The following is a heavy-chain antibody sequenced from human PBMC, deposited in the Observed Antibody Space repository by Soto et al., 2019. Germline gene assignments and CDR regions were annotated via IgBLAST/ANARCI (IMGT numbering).Heavy chain of an antibody. J-gene: IGHJ6*02. CDR1: GYSFTSYW. D-gene: IGHD2-2*01. V-gene: IGHV5-51*01. Sequence: GESLKISCKGSGYSFTSYWIGWVRQMPGKGLEWMGIIYPGDSDTRYSPSFQGQVTISADKSISTAYLQWSSLKASHTAMYYCARQGAVPPAMPYCYYGMDVWGQGTTVTVSS. CDR2: IYPGDSDT. CDR3: ARQGAVPPAMPYCYYGMDV.